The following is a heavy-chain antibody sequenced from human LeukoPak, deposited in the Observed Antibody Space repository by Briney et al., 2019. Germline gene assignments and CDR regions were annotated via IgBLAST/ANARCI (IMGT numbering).Heavy chain of an antibody. CDR2: ISGSDGST. V-gene: IGHV3-23*01. D-gene: IGHD1-7*01. J-gene: IGHJ4*02. CDR3: AKDFALWNYRGFDF. Sequence: GGSLTLSCAASGFTVSSNYMSWVRQAPGKGLEWVSAISGSDGSTYYADSVKGRFTISRDNSKNTLYLQMNSLRAEDTAVYYCAKDFALWNYRGFDFWGQGTLVTVSS. CDR1: GFTVSSNY.